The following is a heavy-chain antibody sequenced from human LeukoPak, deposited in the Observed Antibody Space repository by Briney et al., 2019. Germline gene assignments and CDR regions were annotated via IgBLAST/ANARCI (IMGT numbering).Heavy chain of an antibody. CDR2: INHSGST. V-gene: IGHV4-34*01. J-gene: IGHJ5*02. CDR1: GGSFSGYY. CDR3: ARGRGVWFGELLSTVGWFDP. Sequence: SETLSLTCAVYGGSFSGYYWSWIRQPPGKGLEWIGEINHSGSTNYNPSLKSRVTISVDTSKNQFSLKLSSVTAADTAEYYCARGRGVWFGELLSTVGWFDPWGQGTLVTVSS. D-gene: IGHD3-10*01.